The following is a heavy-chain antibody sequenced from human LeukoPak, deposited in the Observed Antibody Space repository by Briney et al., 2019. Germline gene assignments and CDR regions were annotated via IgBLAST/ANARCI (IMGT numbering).Heavy chain of an antibody. Sequence: SETLSLTCTVSGGSISSGGYYWSWIRQHPGKGLEWIGYIYYSGSTYYNPSLKSRLTISVDTSKNQFSLKLSSVTAADTAVYHCARPRPGRRDAFDIWGQGTMVTVSS. CDR1: GGSISSGGYY. CDR3: ARPRPGRRDAFDI. CDR2: IYYSGST. V-gene: IGHV4-31*03. J-gene: IGHJ3*02.